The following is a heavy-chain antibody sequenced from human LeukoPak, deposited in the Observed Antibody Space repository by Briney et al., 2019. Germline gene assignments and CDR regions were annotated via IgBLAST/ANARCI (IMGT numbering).Heavy chain of an antibody. V-gene: IGHV3-7*01. CDR3: ARLGARQMLEY. CDR2: IKQDGGQI. J-gene: IGHJ4*02. Sequence: ASVTVSCKASGGTFSSYAISWVRQAPGKGLEWVANIKQDGGQIYYLESVKGRFTVSRDNAKNSLYLQMNSLRAEDTAVYYCARLGARQMLEYWGQGTLVTVSS. CDR1: GGTFSSYA. D-gene: IGHD4-17*01.